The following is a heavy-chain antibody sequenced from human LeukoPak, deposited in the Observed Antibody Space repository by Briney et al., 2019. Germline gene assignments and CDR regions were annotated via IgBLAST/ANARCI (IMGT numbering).Heavy chain of an antibody. CDR3: AKRAGMDV. J-gene: IGHJ6*02. CDR2: ISGSGGST. V-gene: IGHV3-23*01. Sequence: GVSLTLSCAASGFTFSSYAMSWVRQAPGKGLEWVSAISGSGGSTYYAASVTSRFTTSRDNSTNTLYLQMNSLRAEDKAVYYCAKRAGMDVWGQGTTVTVSS. CDR1: GFTFSSYA.